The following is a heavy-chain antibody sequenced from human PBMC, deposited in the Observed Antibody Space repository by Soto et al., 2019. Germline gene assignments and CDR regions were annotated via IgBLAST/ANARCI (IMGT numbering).Heavy chain of an antibody. CDR3: AKDGTGGPPYYFDY. D-gene: IGHD2-8*02. Sequence: GGPLRLGCAASGFIFSNYGMHWVRQAPGKGLEWVTIISYDGSVKYYADSVKGRFTISRDNSKNTLHLQMNSLRAEDTAVYYCAKDGTGGPPYYFDYWGQGTLVTVSS. V-gene: IGHV3-30*18. J-gene: IGHJ4*02. CDR1: GFIFSNYG. CDR2: ISYDGSVK.